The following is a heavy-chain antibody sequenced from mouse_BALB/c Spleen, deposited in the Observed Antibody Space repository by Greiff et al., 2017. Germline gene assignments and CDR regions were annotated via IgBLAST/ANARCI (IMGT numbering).Heavy chain of an antibody. J-gene: IGHJ2*01. V-gene: IGHV5-9-4*01. D-gene: IGHD3-2*02. CDR3: ARDQEGSGFDY. Sequence: EVQLVESGGGLVKPGGSLKLSCAASGFTFSSYAMSWVRQSPEKRLEWVAEISSGGSYTYYPDTVTGRFTISRDNAKNTLYLEMSSLRSEDTAMYYCARDQEGSGFDYWGQGTTLTVSS. CDR2: ISSGGSYT. CDR1: GFTFSSYA.